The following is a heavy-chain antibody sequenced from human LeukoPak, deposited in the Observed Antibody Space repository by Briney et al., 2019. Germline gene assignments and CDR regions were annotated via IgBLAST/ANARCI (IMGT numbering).Heavy chain of an antibody. CDR2: INPDSGGT. CDR1: GYTFTDFY. J-gene: IGHJ5*02. CDR3: ARDGTYCSSTSCYGLNWFDP. Sequence: ASVKVSCKASGYTFTDFYIHWVRQAPGQGLEWMGWINPDSGGTNSARDFLGRVTMTRDTSISTAYMELSRLRSDDTAVYYCARDGTYCSSTSCYGLNWFDPWGQGTLVTVSS. V-gene: IGHV1-2*02. D-gene: IGHD2-2*01.